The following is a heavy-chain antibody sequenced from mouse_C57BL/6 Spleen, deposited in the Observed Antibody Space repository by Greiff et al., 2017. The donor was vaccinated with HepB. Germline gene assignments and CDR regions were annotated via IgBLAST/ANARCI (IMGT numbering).Heavy chain of an antibody. CDR3: ARDDYGGPWFAY. J-gene: IGHJ3*01. Sequence: EVQGVESGPGMVKPSQSLSLTCTVTGYSITSGYDWHWIRHFPGNKLEWMGYISYSGSTNYNPSLKSRISITHDTSKNHFFLKLNSVTTEDTATYYCARDDYGGPWFAYWGQGTLVTVSA. D-gene: IGHD1-1*02. CDR1: GYSITSGYD. CDR2: ISYSGST. V-gene: IGHV3-1*01.